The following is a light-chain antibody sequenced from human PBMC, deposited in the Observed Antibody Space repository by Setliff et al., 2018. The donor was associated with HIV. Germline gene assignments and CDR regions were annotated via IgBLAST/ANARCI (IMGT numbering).Light chain of an antibody. CDR2: STN. V-gene: IGLV1-44*01. CDR3: AAWDDSLNGHGV. CDR1: SSNIGRNA. J-gene: IGLJ2*01. Sequence: QSALTQPPSASGTPGQRVTISCSGSSSNIGRNAVTWYQQLPGAAPRLLIYSTNQRPAGVPARFSGSKPGTSASLAISGLQSEDEADYYCAAWDDSLNGHGVIGGGTKVTVL.